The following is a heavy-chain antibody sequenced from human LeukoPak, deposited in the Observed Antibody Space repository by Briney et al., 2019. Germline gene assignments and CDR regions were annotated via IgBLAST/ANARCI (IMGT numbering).Heavy chain of an antibody. Sequence: PGGSLRLSCAASGFTFSSYAMSRVRQAPDKGLEWVSAISGSGDSTNYADSVKGRFTISRDTSKNTLYLQMNSLRAEDTAVYYCAKTGGIAARGGWYFDYWGQGTLVTVSS. CDR3: AKTGGIAARGGWYFDY. V-gene: IGHV3-23*01. CDR2: ISGSGDST. D-gene: IGHD6-6*01. CDR1: GFTFSSYA. J-gene: IGHJ4*02.